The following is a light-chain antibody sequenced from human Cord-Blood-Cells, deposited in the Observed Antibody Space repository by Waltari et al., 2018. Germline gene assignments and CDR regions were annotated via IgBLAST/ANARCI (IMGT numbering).Light chain of an antibody. J-gene: IGLJ1*01. CDR2: DVS. V-gene: IGLV2-14*03. CDR3: SSYTSSSTYV. Sequence: QSALTQPASVSGSPGQSITISCPGTSSDVGGYNYVSWYQQDPGKAPKLMIYDVSTRPSGVSNRFTGSKSGNTASLTISGRQAEDESDYYCSSYTSSSTYVFGTGTKVTVL. CDR1: SSDVGGYNY.